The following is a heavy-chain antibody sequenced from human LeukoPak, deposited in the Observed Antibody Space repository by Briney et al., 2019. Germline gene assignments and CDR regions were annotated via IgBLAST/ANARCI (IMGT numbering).Heavy chain of an antibody. V-gene: IGHV2-5*02. CDR1: GFSLRTRGVG. CDR2: IYWDDDK. J-gene: IGHJ4*02. CDR3: AHSNLKWLRTPSYFDY. Sequence: SGPTLVNPTQTLTLTCTFSGFSLRTRGVGVGWIRQPPGKALEWLSLIYWDDDKRYSPSLKSRLTITKDTSKNQVVLTMTNMDPVDTATYYCAHSNLKWLRTPSYFDYWGQGTLVTVSS. D-gene: IGHD5-12*01.